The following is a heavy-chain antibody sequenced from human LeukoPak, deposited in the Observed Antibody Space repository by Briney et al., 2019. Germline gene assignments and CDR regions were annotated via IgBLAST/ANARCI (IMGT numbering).Heavy chain of an antibody. Sequence: GGSLRLSCAASGFTFSRHAMSWVRQAPGKGLEWVTAVSGSGGTTKYADAVEGRFTISRDNSKNTLYLQMNSLRAEDTAVYYCARGRGYDSGTYNYAFSDYWGQGTLVTVSS. D-gene: IGHD3-22*01. CDR3: ARGRGYDSGTYNYAFSDY. CDR1: GFTFSRHA. J-gene: IGHJ4*02. CDR2: VSGSGGTT. V-gene: IGHV3-23*01.